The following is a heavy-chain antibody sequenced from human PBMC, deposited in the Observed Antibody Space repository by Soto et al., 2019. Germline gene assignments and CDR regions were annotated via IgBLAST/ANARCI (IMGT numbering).Heavy chain of an antibody. Sequence: GASVKVSCKASGYTFTSCARQWVRQAPGQRLEWMGWINAGNSDTKYSQKFQGRVTMTTDTSTSTAYMELRSLRSDDTAVYYCARGNGDYAGYWGQGTLVT. V-gene: IGHV1-3*01. D-gene: IGHD4-17*01. J-gene: IGHJ4*02. CDR2: INAGNSDT. CDR3: ARGNGDYAGY. CDR1: GYTFTSCA.